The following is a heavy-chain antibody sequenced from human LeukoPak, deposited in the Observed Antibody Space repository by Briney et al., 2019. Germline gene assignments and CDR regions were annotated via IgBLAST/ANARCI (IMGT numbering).Heavy chain of an antibody. V-gene: IGHV3-66*01. CDR1: GFTVSSNY. D-gene: IGHD5-24*01. CDR2: IYSGGST. J-gene: IGHJ6*02. Sequence: SGVSLRLSCAASGFTVSSNYMSWVRQAPGKGLEWVSVIYSGGSTYYADSVKSRFTISRDNSKNTLYLQMNSLRAEDTAVYYCARSQMARYYYGMDVWGQGTTVTVSS. CDR3: ARSQMARYYYGMDV.